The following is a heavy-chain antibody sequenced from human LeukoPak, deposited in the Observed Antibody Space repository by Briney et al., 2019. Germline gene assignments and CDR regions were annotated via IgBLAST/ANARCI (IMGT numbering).Heavy chain of an antibody. CDR3: ARRVGSSESSYYFDY. V-gene: IGHV3-74*01. CDR1: GFTFNIYW. D-gene: IGHD3-22*01. J-gene: IGHJ4*02. Sequence: HPGGSLRLSCAASGFTFNIYWMHWVRQAPGKGLVWVSLISSDGSITSYADSVKGRFTISRDNAKNTVYLKMNSLRVEDTAVYYCARRVGSSESSYYFDYWGQGTLVTVSS. CDR2: ISSDGSIT.